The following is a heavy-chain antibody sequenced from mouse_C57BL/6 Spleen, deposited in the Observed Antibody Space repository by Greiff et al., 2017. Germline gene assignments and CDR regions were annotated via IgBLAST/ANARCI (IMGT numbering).Heavy chain of an antibody. CDR1: GFTFSSYA. D-gene: IGHD2-5*01. J-gene: IGHJ2*01. CDR3: VGGDSKRFDY. Sequence: EVQLVESGGGLVKPGGSLKLSCAASGFTFSSYAMSWVRQTPEKRLEWVATISDGGSYTYYPDNVKGRFTISRDNAKNNLYLQMSHLKSEDTAMYYCVGGDSKRFDYGGQGTTLTVSS. CDR2: ISDGGSYT. V-gene: IGHV5-4*01.